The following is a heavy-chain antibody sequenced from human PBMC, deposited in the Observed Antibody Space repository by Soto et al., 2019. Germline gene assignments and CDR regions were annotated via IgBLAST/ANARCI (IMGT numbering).Heavy chain of an antibody. J-gene: IGHJ4*02. V-gene: IGHV4-59*01. CDR1: GGSISDYY. CDR3: SRYGGNSYQFDY. CDR2: IHYSGST. D-gene: IGHD1-26*01. Sequence: QVQLQESGPGPVKPSETLSLTCSASGGSISDYYWSWIRQPPGKRLEWIGYIHYSGSTNYNPSLNSRVTISVDTAKKHFSLKLSSVTAADSAVYFCSRYGGNSYQFDYWGQGTLVTVSS.